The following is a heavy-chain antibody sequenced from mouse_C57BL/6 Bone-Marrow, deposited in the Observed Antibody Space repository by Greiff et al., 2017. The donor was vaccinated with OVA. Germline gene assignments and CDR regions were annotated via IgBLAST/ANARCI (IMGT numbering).Heavy chain of an antibody. CDR1: GFTFTDDY. Sequence: EVQLQQSGAELVRPGASVKLSCTASGFTFTDDYMHWVKQRPEQGLEWIGWIYPENGDTEYTAKFQGKATITADTSSNTAYLQFSSLTSEDTAVYYSTTRGLLPFDYWGQGTTLTVSS. CDR3: TTRGLLPFDY. V-gene: IGHV14-4*01. J-gene: IGHJ2*01. CDR2: IYPENGDT. D-gene: IGHD2-3*01.